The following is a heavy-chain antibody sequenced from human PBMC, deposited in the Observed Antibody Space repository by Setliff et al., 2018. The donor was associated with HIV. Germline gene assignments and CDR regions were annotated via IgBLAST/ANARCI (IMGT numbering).Heavy chain of an antibody. Sequence: GGSLRLSCAASGFTFSRYPMSWVRQAPGKGLEWVSSLSEGGYDTYYADSVKGRFTISRDNSKNTLYLQMNSLRAEDTAVYFCAKGAVPAAIGGYYFDSWGQGSLVTVSS. CDR2: LSEGGYDT. D-gene: IGHD2-2*01. CDR3: AKGAVPAAIGGYYFDS. CDR1: GFTFSRYP. J-gene: IGHJ4*02. V-gene: IGHV3-23*01.